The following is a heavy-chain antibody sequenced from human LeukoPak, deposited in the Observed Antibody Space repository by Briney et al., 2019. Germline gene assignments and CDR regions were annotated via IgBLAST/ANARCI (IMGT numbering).Heavy chain of an antibody. J-gene: IGHJ4*02. Sequence: SETLSLTCTVSGGSISSYYWSWIRQPPGKGLEWIGYIYYSGSTNYNLSLKSRVTISVDTSKNQFSLKLSSVTAADTAVYYCARRVHSSSWSSYFDYWGQETLVTVSS. D-gene: IGHD6-13*01. CDR2: IYYSGST. CDR3: ARRVHSSSWSSYFDY. V-gene: IGHV4-59*01. CDR1: GGSISSYY.